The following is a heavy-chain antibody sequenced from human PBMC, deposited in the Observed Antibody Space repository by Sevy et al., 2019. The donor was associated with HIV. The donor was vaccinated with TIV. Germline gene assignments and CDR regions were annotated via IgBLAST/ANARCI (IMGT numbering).Heavy chain of an antibody. CDR1: GYTFTSYG. CDR2: INVYNGNA. D-gene: IGHD2-15*01. V-gene: IGHV1-18*01. J-gene: IGHJ4*02. Sequence: ASVKVSCKASGYTFTSYGINWVRQAPGQGLEWMGWINVYNGNANYAQKLQGRGTMTTDTSTSTAYMELRSLRSDDTALYYCASGEKYCRGGSCYFHLDYWGQGTLVTVSS. CDR3: ASGEKYCRGGSCYFHLDY.